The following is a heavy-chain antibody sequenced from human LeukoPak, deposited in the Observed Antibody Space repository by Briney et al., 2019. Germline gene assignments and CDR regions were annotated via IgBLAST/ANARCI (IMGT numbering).Heavy chain of an antibody. CDR2: IKQDGSEK. CDR1: GFTFSSYW. CDR3: ARDSKRGIAVAGNPGEINYYYYYMDV. Sequence: GGSLRLSCAASGFTFSSYWMSWVRQAPGKGLEWVANIKQDGSEKYYVDSVKGRFTISRDNAKNSLYLQMKSLRAEDTAVYYCARDSKRGIAVAGNPGEINYYYYYMDVWGKGTTVTVSS. V-gene: IGHV3-7*01. D-gene: IGHD6-19*01. J-gene: IGHJ6*03.